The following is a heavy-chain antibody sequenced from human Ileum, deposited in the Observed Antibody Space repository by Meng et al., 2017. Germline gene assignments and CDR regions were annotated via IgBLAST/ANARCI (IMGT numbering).Heavy chain of an antibody. Sequence: QVQSQESGPGLVRPSETLSLTCTISGGSVNTGSYYWSWIRQPPGKGLEWIGYMYFSGSTKYNASLKSRVSISVDTSKKQFSLNLTSVTAADTAVYYCARGHYDKYFDSWGQGTLVTVSS. V-gene: IGHV4-61*01. CDR1: GGSVNTGSYY. CDR2: MYFSGST. D-gene: IGHD3-22*01. CDR3: ARGHYDKYFDS. J-gene: IGHJ4*02.